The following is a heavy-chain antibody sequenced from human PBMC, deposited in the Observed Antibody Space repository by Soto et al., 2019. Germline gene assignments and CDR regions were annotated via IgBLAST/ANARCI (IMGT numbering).Heavy chain of an antibody. V-gene: IGHV3-23*01. D-gene: IGHD1-7*01. CDR2: ILVDGRT. J-gene: IGHJ4*02. Sequence: GGSLRLSCAASGFICSSYDMSWVRQAPGKGLEWVSTILVDGRTFYVDSVKGRFTISRDSSKNTVYLQMNSLTAGDTAVYHCAKDRVGGTFYTPLGFWGQGTLVTVSS. CDR1: GFICSSYD. CDR3: AKDRVGGTFYTPLGF.